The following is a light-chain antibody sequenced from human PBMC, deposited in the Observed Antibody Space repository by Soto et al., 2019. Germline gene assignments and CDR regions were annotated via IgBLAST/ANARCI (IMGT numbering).Light chain of an antibody. CDR3: SSYRSSSIPVV. CDR1: SSDVGGYNY. V-gene: IGLV2-14*03. CDR2: DVS. Sequence: QSVLTQPASVSGSPGQSITISCTGNSSDVGGYNYVSWYQHHPGKAPKLMIYDVSNRASGVSNRFSGSKSGNTASLTISGLQAEDEAGYYCSSYRSSSIPVVFGGGTKVTVL. J-gene: IGLJ2*01.